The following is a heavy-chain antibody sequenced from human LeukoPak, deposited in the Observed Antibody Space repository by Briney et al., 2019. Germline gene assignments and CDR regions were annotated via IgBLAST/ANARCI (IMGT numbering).Heavy chain of an antibody. D-gene: IGHD3-22*01. J-gene: IGHJ4*02. Sequence: SVKVSCKASGGTFSSYSLSWVRQAPGQGLEWMGRIFPIIQITNYAQKFQGRVTITADKSTTTAYLELSSLRSEDTAVYYCAWHPSSGEFYFDSWGQGTLVTVSS. V-gene: IGHV1-69*02. CDR2: IFPIIQIT. CDR1: GGTFSSYS. CDR3: AWHPSSGEFYFDS.